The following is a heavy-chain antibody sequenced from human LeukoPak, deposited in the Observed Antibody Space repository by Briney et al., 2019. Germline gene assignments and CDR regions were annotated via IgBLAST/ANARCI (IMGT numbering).Heavy chain of an antibody. CDR3: ARVFDDVSGDYDSSGYPDY. Sequence: SVKVSCKASGGTFSSYAISWVRQAPGQGLEWMGGIIPIFGTANYAQKFQGRVTITTDESTSTAYMELSSLRSEDTAVYYCARVFDDVSGDYDSSGYPDYWGQGTLVTVSS. V-gene: IGHV1-69*05. D-gene: IGHD3-22*01. CDR2: IIPIFGTA. J-gene: IGHJ4*02. CDR1: GGTFSSYA.